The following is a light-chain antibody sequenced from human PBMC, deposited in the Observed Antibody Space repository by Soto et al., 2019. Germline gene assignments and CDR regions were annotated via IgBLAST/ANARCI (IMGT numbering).Light chain of an antibody. V-gene: IGKV2-28*01. CDR1: QSLLLSSGNNY. J-gene: IGKJ4*01. Sequence: DIVLTQSPLSLPVAPGESPSISCKASQSLLLSSGNNYLDWYLQKPGQSPQLLIYLGSTRASGVPDRFSDSGSGTDFTLKISTVEAEDVGVYFCSQALQTVTFGGGTTVDI. CDR3: SQALQTVT. CDR2: LGS.